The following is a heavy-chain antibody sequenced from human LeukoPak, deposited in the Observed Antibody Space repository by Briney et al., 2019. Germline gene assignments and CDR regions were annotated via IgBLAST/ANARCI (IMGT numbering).Heavy chain of an antibody. Sequence: SETLSLTCAVYGGSFSGYYWSWIRQPPGKGLEWIGEINHSESTHYNPSLKSRVTISVDTSKNQFSLKLSSVTAADTAVYYCARGLSFYDSSGYYGDYWGQGTLVTVSS. CDR1: GGSFSGYY. D-gene: IGHD3-22*01. CDR3: ARGLSFYDSSGYYGDY. V-gene: IGHV4-34*01. J-gene: IGHJ4*02. CDR2: INHSEST.